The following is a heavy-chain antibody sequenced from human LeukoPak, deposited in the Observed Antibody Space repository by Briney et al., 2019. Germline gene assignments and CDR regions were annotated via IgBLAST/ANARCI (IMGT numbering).Heavy chain of an antibody. CDR2: INPNSGGT. CDR1: GYTFTDYD. CDR3: AREGYSSSWYWGYYFDY. D-gene: IGHD6-13*01. V-gene: IGHV1-2*02. J-gene: IGHJ4*02. Sequence: GASVKVSCKASGYTFTDYDFNWVRQASGQGLEWMGWINPNSGGTNYAQKFQGRVTMTRDTSISTAYMELSRLRSDDTAVYYCAREGYSSSWYWGYYFDYWGQGTLVTVSS.